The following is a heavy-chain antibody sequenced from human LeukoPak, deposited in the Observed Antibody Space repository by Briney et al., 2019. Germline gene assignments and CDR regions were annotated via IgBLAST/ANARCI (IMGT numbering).Heavy chain of an antibody. J-gene: IGHJ4*02. V-gene: IGHV3-43*02. D-gene: IGHD5/OR15-5a*01. CDR1: GFIFSDYN. CDR2: ISGDGGRT. CDR3: AKDVSGSIDS. Sequence: GGSLRLSCAASGFIFSDYNMHWVRQVPGKGLEWVSIISGDGGRTSYADSVKGRVTISRDNSKNSLYLQMNSLRTEDTAFYYCAKDVSGSIDSWGQGTLVTIS.